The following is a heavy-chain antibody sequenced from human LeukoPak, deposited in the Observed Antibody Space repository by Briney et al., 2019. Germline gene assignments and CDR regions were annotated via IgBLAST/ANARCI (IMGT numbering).Heavy chain of an antibody. D-gene: IGHD3-10*01. CDR3: ARGQSWVRGVILI. V-gene: IGHV4-39*01. CDR1: GGSISSSSYY. J-gene: IGHJ4*02. CDR2: IYYSGST. Sequence: SETLSLTCTVSGGSISSSSYYWGWIRQPPGKGLEWIGSIYYSGSTYYNPSLKSRVTISVDTSKNQFSLKLSSVTAADTAVYYCARGQSWVRGVILIWGQGTLVTVSS.